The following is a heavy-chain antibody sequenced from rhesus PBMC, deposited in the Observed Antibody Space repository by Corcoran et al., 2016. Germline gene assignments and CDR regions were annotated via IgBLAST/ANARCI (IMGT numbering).Heavy chain of an antibody. V-gene: IGHV4-127*01. CDR3: ASLASSVVSFEF. CDR2: IYGGSGST. D-gene: IGHD3-28*01. J-gene: IGHJ1*01. Sequence: QVQLQESGPGLVKPSETLSLTCAVSGYSISSGYGWGWSRQPPGKGLEWIGQIYGGSGSTYYNPALNSLVTVSKDTSKNQFSLKLSSLTSADTAVYDCASLASSVVSFEFWGQGALVTVSS. CDR1: GYSISSGYG.